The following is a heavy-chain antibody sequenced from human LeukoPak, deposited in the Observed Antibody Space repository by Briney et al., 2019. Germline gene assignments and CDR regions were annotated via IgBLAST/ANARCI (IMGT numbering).Heavy chain of an antibody. V-gene: IGHV3-33*01. CDR1: GFSFSSYG. CDR3: ARLGGDRYYYYYYYGMDV. D-gene: IGHD2-21*02. J-gene: IGHJ6*02. CDR2: IWYDGSKK. Sequence: SGGSLRLSCAASGFSFSSYGMHWVRQAPGKGLEWVAVIWYDGSKKYYADSVKGRFIISRDNSRNTLYLQMNSLRAEDTAVYYCARLGGDRYYYYYYYGMDVWGQGTTVTVSS.